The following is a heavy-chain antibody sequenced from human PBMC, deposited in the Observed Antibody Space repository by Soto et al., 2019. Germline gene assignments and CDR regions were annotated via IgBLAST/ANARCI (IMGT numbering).Heavy chain of an antibody. CDR3: ARGGGYDY. V-gene: IGHV4-30-4*08. D-gene: IGHD3-22*01. CDR1: GGSISSSTYY. Sequence: SETLSLTCTVSGGSISSSTYYWGWIRQPPGKGLEWIGYIYSSGSTYCNPSLRSRATISADTSKNQFSLELTSVTAADTAVYYCARGGGYDYWGQGALVTVPQ. J-gene: IGHJ4*02. CDR2: IYSSGST.